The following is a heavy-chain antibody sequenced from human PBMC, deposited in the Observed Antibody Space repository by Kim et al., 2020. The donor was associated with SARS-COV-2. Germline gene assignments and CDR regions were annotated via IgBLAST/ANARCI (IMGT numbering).Heavy chain of an antibody. D-gene: IGHD3-10*01. CDR3: ARMRAYGSGSSPMGV. CDR2: INHSGST. J-gene: IGHJ6*02. CDR1: GGSFSGYY. V-gene: IGHV4-34*01. Sequence: SETLSLTCAVYGGSFSGYYWSWIRQPPGKGLEWIGEINHSGSTNYNPSLKSRVTISVDTSKNQFSLKLSSVTAADTAVYYCARMRAYGSGSSPMGVWGQGTTVTVSS.